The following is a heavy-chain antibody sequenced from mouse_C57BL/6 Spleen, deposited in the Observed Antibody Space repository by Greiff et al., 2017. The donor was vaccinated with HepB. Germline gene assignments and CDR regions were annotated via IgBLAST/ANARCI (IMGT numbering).Heavy chain of an antibody. CDR1: GFTFSSYA. J-gene: IGHJ1*03. CDR2: ISSGGDYV. V-gene: IGHV5-9-1*02. CDR3: TRDHYYGSSYWYFDV. Sequence: EVMLVESGEGLVKPGGSLKLSCAASGFTFSSYAMSWVRQTPEKRLEWVAYISSGGDYVYYADTVKGRFTISRDNARNTLYLQMSSLKAVDTAMYYCTRDHYYGSSYWYFDVWGTGTTVTVSS. D-gene: IGHD1-1*01.